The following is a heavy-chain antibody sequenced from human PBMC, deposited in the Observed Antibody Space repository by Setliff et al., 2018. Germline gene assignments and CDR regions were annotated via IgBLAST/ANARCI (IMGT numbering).Heavy chain of an antibody. D-gene: IGHD2-21*02. CDR3: AKNWATAHHYYYGRDV. CDR1: GFTFRSYG. CDR2: IWNDGSNK. Sequence: PGGSLRLSCAASGFTFRSYGMHWVRQAPGKGLEWVALIWNDGSNKFYGDSVKGRFTISRDNSKNTLYLQMNSLRAEDTAVYYCAKNWATAHHYYYGRDVWGQGTTVTVSS. V-gene: IGHV3-33*06. J-gene: IGHJ6*02.